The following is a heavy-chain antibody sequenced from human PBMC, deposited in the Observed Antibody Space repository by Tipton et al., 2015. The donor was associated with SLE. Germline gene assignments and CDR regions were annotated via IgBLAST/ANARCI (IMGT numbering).Heavy chain of an antibody. CDR2: LDYSGST. D-gene: IGHD3-22*01. J-gene: IGHJ4*02. V-gene: IGHV4-39*07. CDR1: GGSIRSSTYY. CDR3: ARAVGDTSGYLDY. Sequence: TLSLTCTVSGGSIRSSTYYWGWIRQPPGKGLEWTGSLDYSGSTYYNPSLKSRINISVDTSKNQFSLKLSSVTAADTAVYYCARAVGDTSGYLDYWGLGTLVTVSS.